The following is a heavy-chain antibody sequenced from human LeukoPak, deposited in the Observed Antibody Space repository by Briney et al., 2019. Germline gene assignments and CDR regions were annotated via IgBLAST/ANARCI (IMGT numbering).Heavy chain of an antibody. CDR3: ARDLSAYNWFDP. D-gene: IGHD3-3*01. V-gene: IGHV4-38-2*02. CDR1: GYSISSGYY. Sequence: SETLSLTCTVSGYSISSGYYWGWIRQPPGKGLEWIGSIYHSGSTYYNPSLKSRVTISVDTSKNQFSLKLSSVTAADTAVYYCARDLSAYNWFDPWGQGTLVTVSS. CDR2: IYHSGST. J-gene: IGHJ5*02.